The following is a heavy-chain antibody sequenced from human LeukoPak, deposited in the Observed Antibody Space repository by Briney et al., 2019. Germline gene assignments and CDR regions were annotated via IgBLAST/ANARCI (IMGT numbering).Heavy chain of an antibody. CDR1: GGSISSGDYY. J-gene: IGHJ4*02. D-gene: IGHD2-8*01. Sequence: SETLSLTCIVSGGSISSGDYYWSWIRQPPGKGLEWIGYIYYSGSTYYNPSLKSRVTISVDTSKNQFSLKLSSVTAADTAVYYCARESVFGSYFDYWGQGTLVTVSS. CDR2: IYYSGST. CDR3: ARESVFGSYFDY. V-gene: IGHV4-30-4*01.